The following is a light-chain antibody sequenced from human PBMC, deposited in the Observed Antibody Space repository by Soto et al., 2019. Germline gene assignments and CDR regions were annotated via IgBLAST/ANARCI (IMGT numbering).Light chain of an antibody. CDR1: QSVPKNF. V-gene: IGKV3-20*01. CDR3: HQYAWSPLT. CDR2: DAS. Sequence: EIVLTQSPGTLSLSPGERATLSCRASQSVPKNFLAWYQHKRGQAPRLLVYDASSKSTGTPDRFSGSGSGTDFTLTISRLEPEDFAVYYCHQYAWSPLTFGQGTKVEIK. J-gene: IGKJ1*01.